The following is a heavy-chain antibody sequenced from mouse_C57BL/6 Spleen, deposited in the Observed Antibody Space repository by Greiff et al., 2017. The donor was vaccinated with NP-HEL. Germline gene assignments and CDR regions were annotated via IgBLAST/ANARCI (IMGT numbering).Heavy chain of an antibody. V-gene: IGHV3-6*01. Sequence: EVKLMESGPGLVKPSQSLSLTCSVTGYSITSGYYWNWIRQFPGNKLEWMGYISYDGSNNYNPSLKNRISITRDTSKNQFFLKLNSGTTEDTATYYGARADYSNYVSWFAYWGQGTLVTVSA. J-gene: IGHJ3*01. CDR1: GYSITSGYY. CDR2: ISYDGSN. CDR3: ARADYSNYVSWFAY. D-gene: IGHD2-5*01.